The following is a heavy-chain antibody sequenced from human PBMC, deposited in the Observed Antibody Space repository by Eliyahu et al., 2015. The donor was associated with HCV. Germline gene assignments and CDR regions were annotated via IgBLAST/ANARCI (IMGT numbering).Heavy chain of an antibody. CDR3: AKGAEQQVFGGLYYYMDV. V-gene: IGHV3-30*18. D-gene: IGHD3-16*01. CDR1: GFXFSSYG. CDR2: ISYDGSNK. Sequence: QVQLVESGGGVVQPGRSLRLSCAASGFXFSSYGMHWVRQAPGQGPEWVAVISYDGSNKYYADSVKGRFTISRDNSKNTLYLQMNSLRAEDTAVYYCAKGAEQQVFGGLYYYMDVWGKGTTVTVSS. J-gene: IGHJ6*03.